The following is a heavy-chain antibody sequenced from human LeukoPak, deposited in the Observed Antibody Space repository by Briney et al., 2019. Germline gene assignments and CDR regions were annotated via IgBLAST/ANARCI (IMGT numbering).Heavy chain of an antibody. Sequence: ASVKVSCKASGYTFTSYAMHWVRQAPGQRLEWMGWINAGNGNTKYSQKFQGRVTITRDTSASTAYMELSSLRSEDTAVYYCARDLGGVAVAGISYWGQGTLVTVSS. CDR3: ARDLGGVAVAGISY. CDR1: GYTFTSYA. D-gene: IGHD6-19*01. CDR2: INAGNGNT. J-gene: IGHJ4*02. V-gene: IGHV1-3*01.